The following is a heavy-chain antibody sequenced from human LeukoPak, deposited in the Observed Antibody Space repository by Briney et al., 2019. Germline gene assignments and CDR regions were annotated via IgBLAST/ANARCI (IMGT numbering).Heavy chain of an antibody. V-gene: IGHV1-46*01. Sequence: ASVKVSCKASGYTFTSYYMHWVRQAPGQGLEWMGIINPSGSSTSYVQKFQGRVTMTRDTSTSTVYMELSSLRSEDTAGYYCAREGDVGDPHFDYWGQGTLVTVSS. D-gene: IGHD2-21*01. CDR1: GYTFTSYY. CDR2: INPSGSST. CDR3: AREGDVGDPHFDY. J-gene: IGHJ4*02.